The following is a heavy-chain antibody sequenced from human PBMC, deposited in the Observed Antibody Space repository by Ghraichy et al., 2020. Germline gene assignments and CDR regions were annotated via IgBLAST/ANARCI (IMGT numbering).Heavy chain of an antibody. CDR2: IDWDDDK. V-gene: IGHV2-70*01. Sequence: SGPTLVKPTQTLTLTCNFSGFSLTTGGMSVIWIRQPPGQALEWLALIDWDDDKYYSTSLKTRLTISKDTSKSQVVLSMTNMEPVDTATYYCARMKLVQLWLVATYNYYGVDVWGHGTAVTVSS. J-gene: IGHJ6*02. CDR3: ARMKLVQLWLVATYNYYGVDV. CDR1: GFSLTTGGMS. D-gene: IGHD1-1*01.